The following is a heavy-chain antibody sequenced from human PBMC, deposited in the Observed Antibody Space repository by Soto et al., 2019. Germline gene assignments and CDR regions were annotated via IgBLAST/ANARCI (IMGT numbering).Heavy chain of an antibody. CDR3: AKDKIRGIAAADYFDY. D-gene: IGHD6-13*01. CDR2: ISYDGSNK. Sequence: GGSLRLSCAASGFTFSSYGMHWVRQAPGKGLEWVAVISYDGSNKYYADPVKGRFTISRDNSKNTLYLQMNSLRAEDTAVYYCAKDKIRGIAAADYFDYWGQGTLVTVSS. CDR1: GFTFSSYG. V-gene: IGHV3-30*18. J-gene: IGHJ4*02.